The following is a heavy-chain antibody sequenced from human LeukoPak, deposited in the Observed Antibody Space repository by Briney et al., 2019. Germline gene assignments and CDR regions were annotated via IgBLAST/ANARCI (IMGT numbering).Heavy chain of an antibody. J-gene: IGHJ5*02. CDR3: ARGSWHGSGSYYSLFGS. CDR1: GGSISSGDYY. V-gene: IGHV4-30-4*01. CDR2: IYYSGST. D-gene: IGHD3-10*01. Sequence: SQTLSLTCTVSGGSISSGDYYWSGIRHPPGKRLEWSGYIYYSGSTYYNPSLKSRVTISVDTSKNQFSLKLSSVTAADTAVYYCARGSWHGSGSYYSLFGSWGQGTLVTVSS.